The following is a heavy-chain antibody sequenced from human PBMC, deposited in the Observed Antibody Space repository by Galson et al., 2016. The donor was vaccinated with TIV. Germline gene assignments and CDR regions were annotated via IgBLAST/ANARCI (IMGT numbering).Heavy chain of an antibody. CDR1: GYTFATSW. D-gene: IGHD3-10*01. CDR2: IYPGDSDT. V-gene: IGHV5-51*03. CDR3: ARGEEPYYFGSGNGYFDF. J-gene: IGHJ4*02. Sequence: QSGAEVKKAGDSLKISCKGSGYTFATSWIGWVRQRPGKGLEWMGYIYPGDSDTRYSPPFAGPATISADNYISIAYLQWDSLKASDTAMYFCARGEEPYYFGSGNGYFDFWGQGTLVTVSS.